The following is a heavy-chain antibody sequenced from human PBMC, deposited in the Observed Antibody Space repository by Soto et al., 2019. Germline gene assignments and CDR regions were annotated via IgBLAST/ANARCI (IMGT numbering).Heavy chain of an antibody. V-gene: IGHV1-3*01. J-gene: IGHJ6*02. CDR2: IHAGNGNT. Sequence: ASVKVSCKASGYTFTTYSMHWVRQAPGQRLEWMGWIHAGNGNTEHSQKFQGRVTITRDTSASTAYLELGSLRSEDTAVYYCAWAACRSTSCYNYYAYGMDVWGQGTAVTVSS. CDR1: GYTFTTYS. D-gene: IGHD2-2*01. CDR3: AWAACRSTSCYNYYAYGMDV.